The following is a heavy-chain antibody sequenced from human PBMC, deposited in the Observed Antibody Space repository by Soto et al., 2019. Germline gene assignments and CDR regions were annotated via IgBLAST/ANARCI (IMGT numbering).Heavy chain of an antibody. CDR3: ARDFTSIAARGVAFDI. CDR2: ISSSSSYI. V-gene: IGHV3-21*01. J-gene: IGHJ3*02. CDR1: GFTFSSYS. D-gene: IGHD6-6*01. Sequence: EVQLVESGGGLVKPGGSLRLSCAASGFTFSSYSMNWVRQAPGKGLEWVSSISSSSSYIYYADSVKGRFTISRDNAKNALYLQMNSLRAEDTAVYYCARDFTSIAARGVAFDIWGQGTMVTVSS.